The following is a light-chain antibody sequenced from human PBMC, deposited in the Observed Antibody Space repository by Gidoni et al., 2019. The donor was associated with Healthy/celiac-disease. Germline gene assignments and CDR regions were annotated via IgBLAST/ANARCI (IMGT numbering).Light chain of an antibody. CDR2: GAS. V-gene: IGKV3-20*01. Sequence: EVVLTQSPGPLSLSPGERATLSCRASQSVSSSYLAWYQQKPGQAPRLLIYGASSRATGIPDRFSGSGSGTDFTLTISRLEPEDFAVYYCQQYGSSPTFGQXTKVEIK. J-gene: IGKJ1*01. CDR1: QSVSSSY. CDR3: QQYGSSPT.